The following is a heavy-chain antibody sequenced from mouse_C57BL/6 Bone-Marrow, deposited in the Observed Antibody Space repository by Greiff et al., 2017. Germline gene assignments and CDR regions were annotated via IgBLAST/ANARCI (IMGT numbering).Heavy chain of an antibody. CDR1: GFTFSSYT. V-gene: IGHV5-9*01. Sequence: EVMLVESGGGLVKPGGSLILSCAASGFTFSSYTMSWVRQTPEKRLQGVAAISGGGGNTYYPDSVKGRFSISRDNDKNILYLQMSSLRSEDTALYYWSRQVTTVLATKYFDVWGTGTTVTVSS. CDR2: ISGGGGNT. CDR3: SRQVTTVLATKYFDV. D-gene: IGHD1-1*01. J-gene: IGHJ1*03.